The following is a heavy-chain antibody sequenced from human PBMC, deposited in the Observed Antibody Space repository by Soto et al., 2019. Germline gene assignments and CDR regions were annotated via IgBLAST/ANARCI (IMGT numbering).Heavy chain of an antibody. CDR3: ARIHHSSGWEAFDY. V-gene: IGHV2-26*01. CDR2: IFSNDEK. Sequence: QVTLKESGPVLLKPTETLTLTCTVSGFSLSIAGMGVSWVRQPPGKALEWLAHIFSNDEKSYNTSLKSRLTISKDTSRGQVVITITIMYPLDTATLYCARIHHSSGWEAFDYWGQGTLVTVSS. D-gene: IGHD6-19*01. CDR1: GFSLSIAGMG. J-gene: IGHJ4*02.